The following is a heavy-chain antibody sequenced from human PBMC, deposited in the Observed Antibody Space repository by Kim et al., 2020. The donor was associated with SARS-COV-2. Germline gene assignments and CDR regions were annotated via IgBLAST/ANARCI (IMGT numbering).Heavy chain of an antibody. CDR3: ARTGGGSAVITAYCFDY. J-gene: IGHJ4*02. CDR1: GDSISGADCY. CDR2: IYYSGNA. Sequence: SETLSLTCTVSGDSISGADCYWSWIRQTPGKGLEWIGYIYYSGNAYYNPSLKSHVAISVDTSMNQFSLRLSSVTAADTAVYYCARTGGGSAVITAYCFDYWGQGALVTVSS. V-gene: IGHV4-30-4*01. D-gene: IGHD3-10*01.